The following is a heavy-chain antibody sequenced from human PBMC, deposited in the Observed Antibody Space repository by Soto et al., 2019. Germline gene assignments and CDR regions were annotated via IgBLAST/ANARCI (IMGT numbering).Heavy chain of an antibody. CDR3: AKTFGGHLYSIDF. D-gene: IGHD3-16*01. Sequence: GESLNISCKGSGYSFINSWIAWVRQMPGKGLEWMGIIYPGDSETRYSPSFQGQVTISADKSINTAYLQWSSLKASDTAIYYCAKTFGGHLYSIDFWGQGTLVTVSS. J-gene: IGHJ4*02. CDR2: IYPGDSET. CDR1: GYSFINSW. V-gene: IGHV5-51*01.